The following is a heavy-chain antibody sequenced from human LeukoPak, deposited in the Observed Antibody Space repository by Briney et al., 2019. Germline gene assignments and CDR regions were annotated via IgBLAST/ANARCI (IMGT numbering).Heavy chain of an antibody. D-gene: IGHD3-16*01. J-gene: IGHJ3*02. CDR2: IIPIFGTA. CDR3: AREGSPWGLRGAFDI. Sequence: ASVKVSCKASGGTFSSYAISWVRQAPGQGLEWMGGIIPIFGTANYAQKFQGRVTITADESTSTAYMELSSLRSEDTAVYYCAREGSPWGLRGAFDIWGQGTMVTVSS. V-gene: IGHV1-69*01. CDR1: GGTFSSYA.